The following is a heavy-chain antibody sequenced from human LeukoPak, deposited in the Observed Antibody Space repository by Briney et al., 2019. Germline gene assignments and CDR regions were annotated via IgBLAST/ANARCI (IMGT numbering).Heavy chain of an antibody. V-gene: IGHV3-23*01. J-gene: IGHJ4*02. CDR2: ISGSGGST. Sequence: GGSLRLSCAASGFTFSSYAMSWVRQAPGKGVEWVSAISGSGGSTYYADSVKGRFTISRDNSKNTLYLQMNSLRAEDTAAYYCTKLSYDFWSGHGDYWGQGTLVTVSS. CDR1: GFTFSSYA. CDR3: TKLSYDFWSGHGDY. D-gene: IGHD3-3*01.